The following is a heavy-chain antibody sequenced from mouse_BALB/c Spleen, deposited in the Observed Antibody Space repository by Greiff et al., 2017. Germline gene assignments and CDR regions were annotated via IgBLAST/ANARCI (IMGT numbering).Heavy chain of an antibody. J-gene: IGHJ3*01. CDR3: ARGADYDLFAY. D-gene: IGHD2-4*01. V-gene: IGHV7-3*02. Sequence: DVMLVESGGGLVQPGGSLRLSCAPSGFTFTDYYMSWVRQPPGKALEWLGFIRNKANGYTTEYSASVKGRFTISRDNSQSILYLQMNTLRAEDSATYYCARGADYDLFAYWGQGTLVTVSA. CDR1: GFTFTDYY. CDR2: IRNKANGYTT.